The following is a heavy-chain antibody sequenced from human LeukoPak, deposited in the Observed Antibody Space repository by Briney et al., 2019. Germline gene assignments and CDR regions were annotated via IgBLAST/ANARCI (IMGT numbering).Heavy chain of an antibody. CDR1: GGSIDITNY. CDR2: INHSGST. Sequence: PPGTLSLTCGVSGGSIDITNYWSWIRQPPGKGLEWIGEINHSGSTNYNPSLKSRVTISVDTSKNQFSLKLSSVTAADTAVYYCARVLDSSGYYYGFDSWGQGTLVTVSS. CDR3: ARVLDSSGYYYGFDS. V-gene: IGHV4-4*03. J-gene: IGHJ5*01. D-gene: IGHD3-22*01.